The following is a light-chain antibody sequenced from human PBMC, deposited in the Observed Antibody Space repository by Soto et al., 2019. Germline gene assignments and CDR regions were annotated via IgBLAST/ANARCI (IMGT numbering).Light chain of an antibody. V-gene: IGKV2-24*01. Sequence: DIVMTQTPLSSPVTLGQPASISCRSSQSLVHSDGSTYLSWLHQRPSQPPRLLIYKTSIRFSGVPDRFSGSGAGTDFTLSISRVEAEDVGISYCMQASQFPFTFGPGTTVDIK. CDR1: QSLVHSDGSTY. CDR3: MQASQFPFT. J-gene: IGKJ3*01. CDR2: KTS.